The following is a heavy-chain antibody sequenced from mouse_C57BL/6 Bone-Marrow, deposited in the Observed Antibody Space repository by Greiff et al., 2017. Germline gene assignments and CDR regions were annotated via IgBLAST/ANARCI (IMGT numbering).Heavy chain of an antibody. V-gene: IGHV5-4*03. CDR1: GFTFSSYA. J-gene: IGHJ3*01. Sequence: EVKLVESGGGLVKPGGSLKLSCAASGFTFSSYAMSWVRQTPEKRLEWVATISDGGSYTYYPDNVKGRFTISRDNAKNNLYLQMSHLKSEDTAMYYCARSYDYDGFAYWGQGTLVTVSA. D-gene: IGHD2-4*01. CDR2: ISDGGSYT. CDR3: ARSYDYDGFAY.